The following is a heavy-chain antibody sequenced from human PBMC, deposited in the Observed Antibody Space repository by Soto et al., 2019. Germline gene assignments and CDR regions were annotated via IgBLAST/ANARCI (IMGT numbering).Heavy chain of an antibody. V-gene: IGHV1-18*01. CDR2: ISAYNGNT. Sequence: APVKLSCKASCYTFTSHGISCVRQPPGQGLEWMGWISAYNGNTNYAQKLQGRVTMTTDTSTSTAYMELRSLRSDDTSVYYCAVVATYYFDCWGQGTLVTASS. J-gene: IGHJ4*02. CDR1: CYTFTSHG. CDR3: AVVATYYFDC. D-gene: IGHD5-12*01.